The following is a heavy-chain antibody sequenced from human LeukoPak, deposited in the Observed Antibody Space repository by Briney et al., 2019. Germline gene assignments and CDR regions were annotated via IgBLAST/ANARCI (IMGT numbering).Heavy chain of an antibody. CDR1: GYTFTGYY. Sequence: ASVKVSCKASGYTFTGYYMHWVRQAPGQGLEGMGWINPNSGGTNYAQKFQGRVTMTRDTSISTAYMELSRLRSDDTAVYYCARISITGTTVYYMDVWGKGTTVTVSS. J-gene: IGHJ6*03. V-gene: IGHV1-2*02. CDR2: INPNSGGT. D-gene: IGHD1-7*01. CDR3: ARISITGTTVYYMDV.